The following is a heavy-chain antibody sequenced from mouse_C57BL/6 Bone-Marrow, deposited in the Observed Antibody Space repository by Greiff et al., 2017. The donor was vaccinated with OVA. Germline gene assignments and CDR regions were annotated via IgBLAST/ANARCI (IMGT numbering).Heavy chain of an antibody. CDR1: GFTFSSYG. CDR3: ARGVYLPYAIGY. J-gene: IGHJ4*01. CDR2: ISSGGSYT. D-gene: IGHD5-5*01. V-gene: IGHV5-6*01. Sequence: EVKLVESGGDLVKPGGSLKLSCAASGFTFSSYGMSWVRQTPDKRLEWVATISSGGSYTYYPDSVKGRFTISRDNAKNTLYLQLRSLKSEDPAMCYCARGVYLPYAIGYWGQGTWVTVSS.